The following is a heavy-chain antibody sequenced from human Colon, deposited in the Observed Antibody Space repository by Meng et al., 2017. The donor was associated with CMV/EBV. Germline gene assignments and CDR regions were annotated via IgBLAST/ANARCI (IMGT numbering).Heavy chain of an antibody. Sequence: ASVKVSYKASGYTFTSYGISWARQATGQGLEWMGWMNPNSGNTGYAQKFQGRVTMTRNTSISTAYMELSSLRSEDTAVYYCASSYYYDSSGYYDAGPPWDYYYGMDVWGQGTTVTVSS. CDR2: MNPNSGNT. D-gene: IGHD3-22*01. V-gene: IGHV1-8*02. CDR3: ASSYYYDSSGYYDAGPPWDYYYGMDV. J-gene: IGHJ6*02. CDR1: GYTFTSYG.